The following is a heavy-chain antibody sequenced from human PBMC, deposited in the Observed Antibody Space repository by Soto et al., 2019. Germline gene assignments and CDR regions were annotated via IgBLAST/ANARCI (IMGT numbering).Heavy chain of an antibody. Sequence: SVEVSCKASCYTFTSYGISLLRQAPGQGLEWMGWINPNSGSTNYAQKFQGRVTMTRDTSISTAYMELSRLRSDDTAVYYCARGRFLETYFDYWGQGTLVTVSS. J-gene: IGHJ4*02. CDR1: CYTFTSYG. V-gene: IGHV1-2*02. CDR2: INPNSGST. CDR3: ARGRFLETYFDY. D-gene: IGHD3-3*01.